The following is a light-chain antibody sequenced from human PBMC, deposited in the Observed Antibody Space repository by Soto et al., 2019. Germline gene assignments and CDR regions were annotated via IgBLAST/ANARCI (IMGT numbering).Light chain of an antibody. CDR2: GAS. Sequence: DLPLTQSPSFLSASVGDRVIITCRASQGIGSYLGWYQQAPEKAPKLLIYGASTLQSGVPSRFSGSGSGTEFTLTISSLQPEDVATYYCQQLNTYPAFGGGTKVEI. CDR1: QGIGSY. CDR3: QQLNTYPA. J-gene: IGKJ4*01. V-gene: IGKV1-9*01.